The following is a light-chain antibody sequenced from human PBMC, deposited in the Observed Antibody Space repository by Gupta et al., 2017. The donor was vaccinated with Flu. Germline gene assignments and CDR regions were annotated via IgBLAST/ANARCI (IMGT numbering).Light chain of an antibody. CDR3: QQYNNRPPWT. J-gene: IGKJ1*01. V-gene: IGKV3-15*01. Sequence: ELVLTQSPATLSVSPGERATLSCRASQSVSSNLAWYQQKPGQAPRLLIYGASTRATGSPARFSGGGSGTEFTLTISSLQSEDFAVDYCQQYNNRPPWTFGQGTKVEIK. CDR1: QSVSSN. CDR2: GAS.